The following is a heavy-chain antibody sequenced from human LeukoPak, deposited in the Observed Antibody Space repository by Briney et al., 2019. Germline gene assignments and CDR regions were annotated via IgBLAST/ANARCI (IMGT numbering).Heavy chain of an antibody. J-gene: IGHJ4*02. D-gene: IGHD1-1*01. CDR1: GFTFSDYD. CDR2: IGTAGDT. Sequence: QPGGSLRLSCAASGFTFSDYDMHWVRQATGKGLEWVSAIGTAGDTYYTGSVKGRFTISRENAKNSLYLQMNSLRAVDTAVYYCARVAKERVGGVYYFDYWGQGTLVTVSS. CDR3: ARVAKERVGGVYYFDY. V-gene: IGHV3-13*01.